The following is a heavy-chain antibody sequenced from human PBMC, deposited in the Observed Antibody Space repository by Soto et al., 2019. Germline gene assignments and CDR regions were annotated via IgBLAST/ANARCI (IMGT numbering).Heavy chain of an antibody. CDR1: GFTFSSYA. J-gene: IGHJ6*02. D-gene: IGHD1-26*01. V-gene: IGHV3-30-3*01. CDR3: ARDQCGSYSYPYYGMDF. Sequence: PGGSLRLSCAASGFTFSSYAMHWVRQAPGKGLEWVAVISYDGSNKYYADSVKGRFTISRDNSKNMLYLQMNSLRAEDTAVYYCARDQCGSYSYPYYGMDFWGQGTTVTVSS. CDR2: ISYDGSNK.